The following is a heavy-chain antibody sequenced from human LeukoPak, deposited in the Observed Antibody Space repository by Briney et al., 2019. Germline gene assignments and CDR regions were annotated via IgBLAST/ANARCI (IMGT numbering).Heavy chain of an antibody. V-gene: IGHV4-59*11. CDR1: CGSISSHY. Sequence: SETLSLTCTVSCGSISSHYWSWIRQPPGKGLEWIGYIYYSGSTNYNPSLKSRVTISVDTSKSQFSLKLSSATAADTAVYYCARDRDCSSTSCYGHFDLWGRGTLVTVSS. D-gene: IGHD2-2*01. CDR2: IYYSGST. CDR3: ARDRDCSSTSCYGHFDL. J-gene: IGHJ2*01.